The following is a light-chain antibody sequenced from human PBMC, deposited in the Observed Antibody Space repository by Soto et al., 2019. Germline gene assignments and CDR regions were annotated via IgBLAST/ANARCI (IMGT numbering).Light chain of an antibody. CDR1: SSNIRSNT. Sequence: QAVVTQPPSASGTPGQRVTISCSGSSSNIRSNTVNWYQQLPGTAPKPLIYNNNHRPSGVPDRISGSKSGTTASLAISGLQSEDEDDYYCAAWDDSLNGVLFGGGTKVTVL. V-gene: IGLV1-44*01. CDR3: AAWDDSLNGVL. CDR2: NNN. J-gene: IGLJ2*01.